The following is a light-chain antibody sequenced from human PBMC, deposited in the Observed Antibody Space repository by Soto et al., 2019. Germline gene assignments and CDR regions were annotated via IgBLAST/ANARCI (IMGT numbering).Light chain of an antibody. V-gene: IGLV2-8*01. CDR3: SSYAGSSNV. CDR1: SSDVGGYNY. J-gene: IGLJ1*01. Sequence: QSALTQPPSASGSPGQSVAISCTGTSSDVGGYNYVSWYQQHPGNAPKLMIYEVNKRPSGVTDRFSGSKSGNTASLTVSGLQAEDEADYFCSSYAGSSNVFGPGTQLTVL. CDR2: EVN.